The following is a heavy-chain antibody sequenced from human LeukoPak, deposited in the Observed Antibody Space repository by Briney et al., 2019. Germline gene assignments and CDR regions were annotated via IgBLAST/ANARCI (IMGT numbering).Heavy chain of an antibody. V-gene: IGHV1-2*02. CDR2: IKPNNGGT. Sequence: GASVKVSCKASGYTFTSYYMHWVRQAPGHGLEWMGWIKPNNGGTNYAQKFQGRVTMTRDTSISTAYMELSRLRSDDTAVYYCARARGDIVVVPAAVWFDPWGQGTLVTVSS. J-gene: IGHJ5*02. CDR3: ARARGDIVVVPAAVWFDP. CDR1: GYTFTSYY. D-gene: IGHD2-2*01.